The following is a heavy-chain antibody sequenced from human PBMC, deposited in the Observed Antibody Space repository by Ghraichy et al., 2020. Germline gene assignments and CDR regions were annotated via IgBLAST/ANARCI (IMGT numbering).Heavy chain of an antibody. V-gene: IGHV4-59*01. CDR2: ISNSGSP. D-gene: IGHD6-19*01. Sequence: SETLSLTCTYTVSGDSISSYYWSWIRQPPGKGLEWIGYISNSGSPNYNPSLKRRVTMSVDKSKNQFSLKLSSVTAADSALYYCARALPVAVSLYYFDYWGPGTLVTVSS. CDR1: GDSISSYY. J-gene: IGHJ4*02. CDR3: ARALPVAVSLYYFDY.